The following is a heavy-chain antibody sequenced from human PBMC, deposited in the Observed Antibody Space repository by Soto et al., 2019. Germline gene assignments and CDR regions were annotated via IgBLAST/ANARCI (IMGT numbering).Heavy chain of an antibody. D-gene: IGHD6-19*01. J-gene: IGHJ4*02. V-gene: IGHV1-8*01. CDR1: GYTFTSYD. Sequence: QVQLVQSGAEVKKPGASVKVSCKASGYTFTSYDINWVRQATGQGLEWMGWMNPNSGNTGYAQKFQGRVTMTRNTSISTAYMELSSLRSEDTAVYYCARGSREQWLVPQPLDYCGQGTLVTVSS. CDR3: ARGSREQWLVPQPLDY. CDR2: MNPNSGNT.